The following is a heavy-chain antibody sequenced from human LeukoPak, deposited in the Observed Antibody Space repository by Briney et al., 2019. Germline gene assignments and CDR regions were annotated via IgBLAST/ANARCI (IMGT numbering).Heavy chain of an antibody. Sequence: GGSLRLSCAASGFTFSSYGMHWVRQAPGKGLEWVAAISYDGSNKTYAEAVKGRFTISRDNSKNTLYLQMNSPRAEDTAVYYCAKDLLVVPAAMRPPGWFDPWGQGTLVTVSS. D-gene: IGHD2-2*01. CDR1: GFTFSSYG. V-gene: IGHV3-30*18. CDR2: ISYDGSNK. CDR3: AKDLLVVPAAMRPPGWFDP. J-gene: IGHJ5*02.